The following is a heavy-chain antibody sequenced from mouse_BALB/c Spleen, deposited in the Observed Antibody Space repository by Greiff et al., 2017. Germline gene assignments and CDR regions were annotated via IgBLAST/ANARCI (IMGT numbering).Heavy chain of an antibody. CDR2: ISSGGSYT. V-gene: IGHV5-9-1*01. D-gene: IGHD2-1*01. Sequence: EVMLVESGGGLVKPGGSLKLSCAVSGFTFSSYAMSWVRQTPEKRLEWVATISSGGSYTYYSDSVKGRFTISRDNAKNTLYLQMSSLRSEDTAMYYCARLYGSYAMDYWGQGTSVTVSA. J-gene: IGHJ4*01. CDR3: ARLYGSYAMDY. CDR1: GFTFSSYA.